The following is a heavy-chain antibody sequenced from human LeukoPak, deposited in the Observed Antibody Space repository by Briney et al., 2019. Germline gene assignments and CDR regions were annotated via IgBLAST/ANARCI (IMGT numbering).Heavy chain of an antibody. J-gene: IGHJ4*02. CDR2: IKQDGSEK. Sequence: GGSLRLSCPASGFTFSSYWMSWVRQAPGKGLEWVANIKQDGSEKYYVDSVKGRFTISRDNAKNSLYLQMNSLRAEDTAVYYCARTRSSGGLYYFDCWGQGTLVTVSS. CDR3: ARTRSSGGLYYFDC. D-gene: IGHD6-6*01. V-gene: IGHV3-7*01. CDR1: GFTFSSYW.